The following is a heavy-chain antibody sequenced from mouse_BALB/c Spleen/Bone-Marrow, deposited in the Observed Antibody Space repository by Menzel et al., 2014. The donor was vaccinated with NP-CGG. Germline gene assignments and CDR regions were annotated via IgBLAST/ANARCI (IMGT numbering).Heavy chain of an antibody. V-gene: IGHV1-18*01. D-gene: IGHD1-1*01. CDR2: INPYNGGT. Sequence: EVKLQESGPELVKPGASMKISCKASGYSFTGYTMNWVKQSHGKNLEWIGLINPYNGGTSYNQKFKGKTTLTVDKSSSTAYMELLSLTSEDSAVYYCARSHGSSYYYFDYWGQGTTLTVSS. J-gene: IGHJ2*01. CDR1: GYSFTGYT. CDR3: ARSHGSSYYYFDY.